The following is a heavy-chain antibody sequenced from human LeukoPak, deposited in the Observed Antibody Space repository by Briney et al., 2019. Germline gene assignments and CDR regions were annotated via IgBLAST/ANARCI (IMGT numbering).Heavy chain of an antibody. CDR2: IYASGGT. V-gene: IGHV4-61*02. Sequence: SETLSLTCTVSGASISSGDYYWNWIRQPAGKGLEWIGRIYASGGTNYNPSLKSRVTISVDTSKNQFSLRLRSVTAADTAVYYCAFSSSVVSPDWFDPWGQGILVTVSS. D-gene: IGHD2/OR15-2a*01. CDR3: AFSSSVVSPDWFDP. CDR1: GASISSGDYY. J-gene: IGHJ5*02.